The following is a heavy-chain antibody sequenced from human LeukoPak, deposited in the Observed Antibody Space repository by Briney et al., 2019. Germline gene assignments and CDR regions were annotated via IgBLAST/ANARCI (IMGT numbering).Heavy chain of an antibody. Sequence: GGSLRLSCAASGFTFSNYWMHWVRQAPGKGLVWVSRINSDGSSTRDADSVRGRFTISRDNAKNTLYLQMNSLRAKDTAVYYCARVSSYSSGYDYWGQGTLVTVSS. J-gene: IGHJ4*02. D-gene: IGHD6-19*01. V-gene: IGHV3-74*01. CDR1: GFTFSNYW. CDR2: INSDGSST. CDR3: ARVSSYSSGYDY.